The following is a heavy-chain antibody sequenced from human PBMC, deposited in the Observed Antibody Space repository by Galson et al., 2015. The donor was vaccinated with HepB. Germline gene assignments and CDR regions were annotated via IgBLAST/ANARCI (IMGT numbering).Heavy chain of an antibody. CDR2: LNWDSGSL. J-gene: IGHJ4*01. D-gene: IGHD1-26*01. V-gene: IGHV3-9*01. Sequence: SLRLSCAASGFIFSDYAMHWVRQAPGKGLEWVSVLNWDSGSLDYADSVKGRFTISRDNAKRSLYLQMHSLRPEDTAIYYCAKEGDRYSGSYYFESWGQGTLVTVSS. CDR3: AKEGDRYSGSYYFES. CDR1: GFIFSDYA.